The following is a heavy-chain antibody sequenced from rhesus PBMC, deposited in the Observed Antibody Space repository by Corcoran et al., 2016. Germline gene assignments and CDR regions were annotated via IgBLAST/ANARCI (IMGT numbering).Heavy chain of an antibody. CDR2: INGRGGRS. Sequence: QVQLQESGPGLVKPSETLSLTCVVSGSSISRNYWCWIRQPPGKGLEWIGRINGRGGRSDNNPALKSRVTISTDTSKIQFSRNLNSVTAADTAVYYCARHSSGYDGFDFWGPGVLVTVSS. V-gene: IGHV4-160*01. J-gene: IGHJ4*01. D-gene: IGHD6-31*01. CDR1: GSSISRNY. CDR3: ARHSSGYDGFDF.